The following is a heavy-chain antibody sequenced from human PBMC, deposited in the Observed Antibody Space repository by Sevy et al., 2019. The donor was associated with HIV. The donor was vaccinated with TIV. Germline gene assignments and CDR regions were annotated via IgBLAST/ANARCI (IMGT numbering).Heavy chain of an antibody. Sequence: ASVKVSCKVSGYTLTELSMHWVRQAPGKGLEWMGGFDPEDGETIYAQKFQGRVTMTEETSTDTAYMELSSLRSEDTAVYYCATAFFQYSSSSSYYYYYMDVWGKGTTVTVSS. J-gene: IGHJ6*03. CDR3: ATAFFQYSSSSSYYYYYMDV. D-gene: IGHD6-6*01. CDR2: FDPEDGET. CDR1: GYTLTELS. V-gene: IGHV1-24*01.